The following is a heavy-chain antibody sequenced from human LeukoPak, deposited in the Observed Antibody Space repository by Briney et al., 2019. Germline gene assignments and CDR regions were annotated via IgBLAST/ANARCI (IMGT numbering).Heavy chain of an antibody. J-gene: IGHJ3*02. CDR3: ARPSLLLWFGELAPGAFDI. CDR1: GGSFSGYY. CDR2: ISYTGSA. Sequence: PSETLSLTCAVYGGSFSGYYWSWIRQPPGKGLEWIAYISYTGSANYNPSLKSRVTISLDTSKNQFSLKLNSVTATDTAVYYCARPSLLLWFGELAPGAFDIWGQGTMVTVSS. V-gene: IGHV4-59*08. D-gene: IGHD3-10*01.